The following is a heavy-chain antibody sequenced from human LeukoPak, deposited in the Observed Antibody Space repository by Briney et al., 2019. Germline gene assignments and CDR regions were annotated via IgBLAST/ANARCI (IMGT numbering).Heavy chain of an antibody. CDR1: GFALSMYT. Sequence: PGGSLRLSCVASGFALSMYTLHWVRQAPGKGLECVAVASYDGGNKYYADSVKGRFTISRDSSKNTLYLQMNSLRGEDTAVYYCAKTPDRRDAYRISPPFDFWGQGALVTVSS. V-gene: IGHV3-30-3*01. D-gene: IGHD5-24*01. J-gene: IGHJ4*02. CDR2: ASYDGGNK. CDR3: AKTPDRRDAYRISPPFDF.